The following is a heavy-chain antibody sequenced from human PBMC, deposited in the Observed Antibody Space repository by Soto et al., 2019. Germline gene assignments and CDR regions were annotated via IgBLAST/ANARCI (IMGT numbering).Heavy chain of an antibody. D-gene: IGHD6-19*01. CDR3: ARRGEQWLVGDYYYYGMDV. CDR2: IDPSDSYT. CDR1: GYSFTSYW. Sequence: EVQLVQSGAEVKKPGESLRISCKGSGYSFTSYWISWVRQMPGKGLEWMGRIDPSDSYTNYSPSFQGHVTISADKSISTAYLQWSSLKASDTAMYYCARRGEQWLVGDYYYYGMDVWGQGTTVTVSS. V-gene: IGHV5-10-1*01. J-gene: IGHJ6*02.